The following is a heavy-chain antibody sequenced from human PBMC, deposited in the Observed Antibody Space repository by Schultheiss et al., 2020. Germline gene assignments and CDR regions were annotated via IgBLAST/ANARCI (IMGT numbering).Heavy chain of an antibody. CDR3: AKGRTVVPAADGP. D-gene: IGHD2-2*01. V-gene: IGHV3-23*01. J-gene: IGHJ5*02. CDR2: ITGSGGST. CDR1: GFTFSSYA. Sequence: GGSLRLSCAASGFTFSSYAMSWVRQAPGKGLEWVSFITGSGGSTYYADSVKGRFTISRDNSKNTLYLQMNSLRAEDTAVYYCAKGRTVVPAADGPWGQGTLVTVSS.